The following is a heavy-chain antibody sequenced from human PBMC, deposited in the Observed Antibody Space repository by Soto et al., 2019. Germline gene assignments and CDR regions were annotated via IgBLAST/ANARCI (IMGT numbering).Heavy chain of an antibody. CDR3: IYRRAAYYYHGLDV. Sequence: QITLKESGPTLVKPTQTLTLTCTSSGFSLSSSGVGVGWIRQPPGKSLEWIAVLYSNEDRRRNPSLQNRLTITKGTSKNQVVLTMTNMDPVDTAAYYCIYRRAAYYYHGLDVWGQGTTVTVSS. CDR1: GFSLSSSGVG. V-gene: IGHV2-5*01. J-gene: IGHJ6*02. D-gene: IGHD6-13*01. CDR2: LYSNEDR.